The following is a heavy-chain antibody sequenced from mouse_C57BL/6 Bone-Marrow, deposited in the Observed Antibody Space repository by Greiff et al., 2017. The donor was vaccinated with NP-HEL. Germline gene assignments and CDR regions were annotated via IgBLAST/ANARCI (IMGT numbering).Heavy chain of an antibody. D-gene: IGHD1-1*01. J-gene: IGHJ4*01. CDR2: ISYDGSN. V-gene: IGHV3-6*01. CDR3: AREHYGAMDY. Sequence: DVQLQESGPGLVKPSQSLSLTCSVTGYSITSGYYWNWIRQFPGNKLEWMGYISYDGSNNYNPSLKNRISITRDTSKNQFFLKLNSVTTEDTATYYCAREHYGAMDYWGQGTSVTVSS. CDR1: GYSITSGYY.